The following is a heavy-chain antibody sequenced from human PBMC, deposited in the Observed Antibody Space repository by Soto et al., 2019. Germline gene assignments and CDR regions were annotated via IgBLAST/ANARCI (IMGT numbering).Heavy chain of an antibody. CDR1: GGSISSSSYY. CDR2: IYYSGST. J-gene: IGHJ6*02. D-gene: IGHD3-3*01. CDR3: ARHYDFWSGYYRSYYYYGMDV. Sequence: SETLSLTCTVSGGSISSSSYYWGWIRQPPGKGLEWIGSIYYSGSTYYNPSLKSRVTISVDTSKNQFFLKLSSVTAADTAVYYCARHYDFWSGYYRSYYYYGMDVWGQGTTVTVSS. V-gene: IGHV4-39*01.